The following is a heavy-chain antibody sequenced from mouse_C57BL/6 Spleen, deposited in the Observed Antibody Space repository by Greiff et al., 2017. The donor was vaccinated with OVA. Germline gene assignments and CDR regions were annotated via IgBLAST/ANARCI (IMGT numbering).Heavy chain of an antibody. Sequence: VKVVESGPGLVQPSQSLSITCTVSGFSLTSYGVHWVRQPPGKGLEWLGVIWSGGSTDYNAAFISRLSISKDNSKSQVFFKMNSLQADDTAIYYCAKTDYGSSYGGFAYWGQGTLVTVSA. CDR3: AKTDYGSSYGGFAY. J-gene: IGHJ3*01. CDR1: GFSLTSYG. CDR2: IWSGGST. D-gene: IGHD1-1*01. V-gene: IGHV2-4*01.